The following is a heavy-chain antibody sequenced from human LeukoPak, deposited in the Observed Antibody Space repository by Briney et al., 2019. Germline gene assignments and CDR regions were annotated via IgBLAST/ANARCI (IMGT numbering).Heavy chain of an antibody. CDR3: ARGGGYYYMDV. J-gene: IGHJ6*03. V-gene: IGHV4-34*01. Sequence: SETLSLTCAVYGGSFSGFYWSWIRQPPGKGLEWIGEINHSGSTNYSPSLKSRFTISVDTSKNQFSLKLSSVTAADTAVYYCARGGGYYYMDVWDKGTTVTVSS. CDR2: INHSGST. D-gene: IGHD4-23*01. CDR1: GGSFSGFY.